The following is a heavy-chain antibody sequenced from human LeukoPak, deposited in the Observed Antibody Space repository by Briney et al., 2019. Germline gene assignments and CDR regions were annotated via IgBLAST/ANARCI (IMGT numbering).Heavy chain of an antibody. Sequence: GGSLRLSCAASGFTFSSYAMHWVRQAPGKGLEYVPAISSNGGSTYYANSVKGRFTISRDNSKNTLYLQMGSLRAEDMAVYYCARDRSGIPYYYYGMDVWGQGTTVTVSS. CDR3: ARDRSGIPYYYYGMDV. V-gene: IGHV3-64*01. J-gene: IGHJ6*02. CDR1: GFTFSSYA. CDR2: ISSNGGST. D-gene: IGHD1-14*01.